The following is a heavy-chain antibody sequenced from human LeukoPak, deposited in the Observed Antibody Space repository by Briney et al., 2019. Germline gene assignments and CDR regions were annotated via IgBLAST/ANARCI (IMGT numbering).Heavy chain of an antibody. Sequence: ASVKVSCKASGYTFTSYYMHWVRQAPGQGLEWMGIINPSGGSTSYAQKFQGRDTMTRDTSTSTVYMELSSLRSEDTAVYYCARDPGYYDSSGYYVPYDFDYWGQGTLVTVSS. CDR2: INPSGGST. D-gene: IGHD3-22*01. CDR3: ARDPGYYDSSGYYVPYDFDY. J-gene: IGHJ4*02. V-gene: IGHV1-46*01. CDR1: GYTFTSYY.